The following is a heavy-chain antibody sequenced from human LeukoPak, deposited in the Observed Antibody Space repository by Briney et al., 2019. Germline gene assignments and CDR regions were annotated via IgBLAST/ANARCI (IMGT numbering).Heavy chain of an antibody. J-gene: IGHJ5*02. D-gene: IGHD2-21*02. CDR3: ARGHDSYSA. V-gene: IGHV1-69*13. CDR1: GDTFGSYG. CDR2: ILPTFGRS. Sequence: SVKVSCKASGDTFGSYGISWVRQAPGQGLQWMGGILPTFGRSNYAQKFRGRVTISADDSTSTAYMELSSLRSDDTAVYYCARGHDSYSAWGQGTLVTVSS.